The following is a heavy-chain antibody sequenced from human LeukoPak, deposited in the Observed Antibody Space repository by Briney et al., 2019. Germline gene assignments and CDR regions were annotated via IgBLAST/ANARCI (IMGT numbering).Heavy chain of an antibody. Sequence: SETLSLTCTVSGGSISSYYWSWIRQPPGKGLEWIGYIYYSGSTNYNPSLKSRVTISVDTSKNQFSLKLSSVTAADTAVYYCARASYARSSRGMDVWGQGTTVTVSS. CDR2: IYYSGST. D-gene: IGHD2-15*01. J-gene: IGHJ6*02. CDR3: ARASYARSSRGMDV. V-gene: IGHV4-59*01. CDR1: GGSISSYY.